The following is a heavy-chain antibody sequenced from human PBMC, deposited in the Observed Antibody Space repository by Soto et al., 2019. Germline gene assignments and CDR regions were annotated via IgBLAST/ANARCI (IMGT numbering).Heavy chain of an antibody. D-gene: IGHD3-3*01. CDR1: GYTFTSYY. Sequence: ASVKVSCKASGYTFTSYYMHWVRQAPGQGLEWMGIINPSGGSTSYAQKFQGRVTMTRDTSTSTVYMELSSLRSEDTAVYYCASTIFGVVTGGYYMDVWGKGTKVTVSS. J-gene: IGHJ6*03. CDR3: ASTIFGVVTGGYYMDV. V-gene: IGHV1-46*03. CDR2: INPSGGST.